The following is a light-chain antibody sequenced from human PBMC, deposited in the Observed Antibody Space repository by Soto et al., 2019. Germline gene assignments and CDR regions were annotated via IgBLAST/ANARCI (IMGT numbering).Light chain of an antibody. CDR3: QQYGSSWT. CDR2: GTS. V-gene: IGKV3-20*01. J-gene: IGKJ1*01. Sequence: EIVLTQSPGTLSFSPGYRATLAXRASQSVSSRYLAWYQQTPGQAPRLLIYGTSHRATGIPDRFSGSGSGTDFTLTINRLEPEDFAVYYCQQYGSSWTFGQGTKVDIK. CDR1: QSVSSRY.